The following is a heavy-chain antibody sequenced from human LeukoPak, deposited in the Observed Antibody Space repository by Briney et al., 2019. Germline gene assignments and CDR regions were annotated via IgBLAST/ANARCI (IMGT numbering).Heavy chain of an antibody. CDR1: VGTFSSYA. V-gene: IGHV1-69*04. J-gene: IGHJ6*02. CDR2: IIPILGIA. D-gene: IGHD5-12*01. CDR3: ASVGGYDIPYYYYGMDV. Sequence: ASVKVSFKASVGTFSSYAIIWVGQAPGQGLEWMGRIIPILGIANYAQKFQGRVTITADKSTSTAYMELSSLRSEDTAVYYCASVGGYDIPYYYYGMDVWGQGTTVTVSS.